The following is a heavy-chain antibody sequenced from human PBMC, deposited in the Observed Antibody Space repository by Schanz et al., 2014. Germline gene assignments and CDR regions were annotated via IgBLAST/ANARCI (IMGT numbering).Heavy chain of an antibody. CDR1: GFTFSSYW. V-gene: IGHV3-7*01. J-gene: IGHJ4*02. D-gene: IGHD1-26*01. Sequence: EVQLVESGGGLVQPGRSLRLSCAASGFTFSSYWMSWVRQAPGKGLEWVANIKQDGSEKYYVDSVQGRFTISRDNAKNSLYLQMNSLRAEDTALYYCAKYGTGKGVSFEYWGQGTLVTVSP. CDR2: IKQDGSEK. CDR3: AKYGTGKGVSFEY.